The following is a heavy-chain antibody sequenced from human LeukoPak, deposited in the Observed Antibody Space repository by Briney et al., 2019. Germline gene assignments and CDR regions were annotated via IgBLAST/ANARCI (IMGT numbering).Heavy chain of an antibody. V-gene: IGHV3-23*01. Sequence: HPGGSLRLSCAASGFTFNNYAMSWVRQAPGMRLEWVSTITASSASTYYADSVKGRFTISRDNSKNTLYLQMNSLRAEDTAVYYCAREGGDIVVVPAAGVPQLPNYYYYYGMDVWGQGTTVTVSS. CDR2: ITASSAST. J-gene: IGHJ6*02. CDR1: GFTFNNYA. CDR3: AREGGDIVVVPAAGVPQLPNYYYYYGMDV. D-gene: IGHD2-2*01.